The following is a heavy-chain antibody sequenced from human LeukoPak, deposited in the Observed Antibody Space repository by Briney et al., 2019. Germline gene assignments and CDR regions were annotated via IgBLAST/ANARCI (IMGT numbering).Heavy chain of an antibody. Sequence: GGSLRLSCAASGFTFSSYGMHWVRQAPGKGLEWVAVISHDGSNKYYADSVKGRFTISRDNSKNTLYLQMNSLRAEDTAVYYCARVASSGYYGDYWGQGTLVTVSS. CDR3: ARVASSGYYGDY. J-gene: IGHJ4*02. CDR2: ISHDGSNK. D-gene: IGHD3-22*01. CDR1: GFTFSSYG. V-gene: IGHV3-33*05.